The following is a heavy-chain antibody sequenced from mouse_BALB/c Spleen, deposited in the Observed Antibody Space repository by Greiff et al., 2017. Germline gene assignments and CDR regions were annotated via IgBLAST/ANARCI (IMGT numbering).Heavy chain of an antibody. CDR1: GYTFTDYN. CDR3: ARYGGNYDWYFDV. Sequence: VQLKQSGPELVKPGASVKIPCKASGYTFTDYNMDWVKQSHGKSLEWIGDINPNNGGTIYNQKFKGKATLTVDKSSSTAYMELRSLTSEDTAVYYCARYGGNYDWYFDVWGAGTTVTVSS. J-gene: IGHJ1*01. CDR2: INPNNGGT. D-gene: IGHD1-1*02. V-gene: IGHV1-18*01.